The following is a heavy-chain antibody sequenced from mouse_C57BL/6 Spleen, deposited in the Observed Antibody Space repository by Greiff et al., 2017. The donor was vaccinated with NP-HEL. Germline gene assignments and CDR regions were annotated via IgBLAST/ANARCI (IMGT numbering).Heavy chain of an antibody. CDR2: INPGSGGT. CDR3: ARTTVVAYYFDY. V-gene: IGHV1-54*01. D-gene: IGHD1-1*01. CDR1: GYAFTNYL. J-gene: IGHJ2*01. Sequence: QVQLQQSGAELVRPGTSVKVSCKASGYAFTNYLIEWVKQRPGQGLEWIGVINPGSGGTNYNEQFKGKATLTADKSSSTAYMQLSSLTSEDSAVYFCARTTVVAYYFDYWGQGTTLTVSS.